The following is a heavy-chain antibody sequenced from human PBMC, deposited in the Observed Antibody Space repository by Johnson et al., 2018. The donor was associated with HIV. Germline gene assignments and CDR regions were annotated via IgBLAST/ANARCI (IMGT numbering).Heavy chain of an antibody. Sequence: QVQLVESGGGVVQPGRSLRLSCAASGFTFSNFAMHWVRQAPGKGLEWVVVISYDGSNKYFADSVKGRFTISRDNSKNSLYLQMNSLRAVDTAVYYCARDPSLDAFDIWGQGTMVTVAS. J-gene: IGHJ3*02. CDR1: GFTFSNFA. V-gene: IGHV3-30*04. CDR2: ISYDGSNK. CDR3: ARDPSLDAFDI.